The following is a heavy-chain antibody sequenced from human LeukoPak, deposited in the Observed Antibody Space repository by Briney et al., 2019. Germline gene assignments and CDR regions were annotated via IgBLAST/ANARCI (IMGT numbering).Heavy chain of an antibody. J-gene: IGHJ4*02. Sequence: GGSLRLSCAASGFTFNSYGVHWVRQAPGKGLEWVAVMWYDGSNKYYADSVKGRFTISRDDSKNTLYLQMNSPRAEGTAMYYCARDQAGAGTTADCWGQGTLVTVSS. D-gene: IGHD1-7*01. V-gene: IGHV3-33*01. CDR1: GFTFNSYG. CDR3: ARDQAGAGTTADC. CDR2: MWYDGSNK.